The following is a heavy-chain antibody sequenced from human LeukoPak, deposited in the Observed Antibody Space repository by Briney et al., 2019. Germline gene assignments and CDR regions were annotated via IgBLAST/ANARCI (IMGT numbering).Heavy chain of an antibody. Sequence: RTGGSLRLSCAASGFTFSSYGMHWVRQAPGKGLEWVVVIWYDGSNKYYADSVKGRFTISRDNSKNTLYLQMNSLRAEDTAVYYCARARGTYYDILTGYYGAFDIWGQGTMVTVSS. J-gene: IGHJ3*02. CDR2: IWYDGSNK. V-gene: IGHV3-33*01. D-gene: IGHD3-9*01. CDR1: GFTFSSYG. CDR3: ARARGTYYDILTGYYGAFDI.